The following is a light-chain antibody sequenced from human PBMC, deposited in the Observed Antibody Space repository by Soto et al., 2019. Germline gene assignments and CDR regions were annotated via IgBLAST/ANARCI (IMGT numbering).Light chain of an antibody. CDR1: QSVSSSY. V-gene: IGKV3D-20*02. J-gene: IGKJ4*01. CDR3: QQRSNWLT. Sequence: EIVLTQSPGTLSLSPGERATLSCRASQSVSSSYLAWYQQKPGQAPRLLMYATSTRATGIPARFSGSGSGTDFTLTISSLEPEDFAVYYCQQRSNWLTFGGGTKVDIK. CDR2: ATS.